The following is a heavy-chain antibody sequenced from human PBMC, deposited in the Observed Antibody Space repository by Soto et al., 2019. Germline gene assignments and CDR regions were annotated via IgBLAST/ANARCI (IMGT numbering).Heavy chain of an antibody. CDR1: GGTFTNYA. Sequence: QAQLVQSGAEVRKPGSSVKVSCKASGGTFTNYAINWVRQAPGQGLEWMGDITPMFGRPNYPQKFQARIPITADDSSSTTYMDLSCLRSEATPLSFCPREVKFHTPVFGHWGQGTLVTVSS. J-gene: IGHJ4*02. V-gene: IGHV1-69*01. CDR2: ITPMFGRP. CDR3: PREVKFHTPVFGH.